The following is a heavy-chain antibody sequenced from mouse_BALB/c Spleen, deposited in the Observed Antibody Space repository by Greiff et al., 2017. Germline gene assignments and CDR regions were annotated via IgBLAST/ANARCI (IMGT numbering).Heavy chain of an antibody. CDR3: ARIGSSYHDWYFDV. CDR1: GFSLTGYG. D-gene: IGHD1-1*01. J-gene: IGHJ1*01. CDR2: IWGDGST. Sequence: VQGVESGPGLVAPSQSLSITCTVSGFSLTGYGVNWVRQPPGKGLEWLGMIWGDGSTDYNSALKSRLSISKDNSKSQVFLKMNSLQTDDTARYYCARIGSSYHDWYFDVWGAGTTVTVSS. V-gene: IGHV2-6-7*01.